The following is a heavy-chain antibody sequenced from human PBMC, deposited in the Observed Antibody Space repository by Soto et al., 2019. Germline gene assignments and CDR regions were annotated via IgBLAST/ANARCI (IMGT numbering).Heavy chain of an antibody. Sequence: QVQLVESGGCEVQPGRSLTISCAASGFTFSPYGMHWVRQTPGKGLGWVAVISYDGTNKFYSDSVKGRFTISRDNVKNTLTLQMNSLRADDTAVYSCAKDLQSYGDYDYYCY. CDR1: GFTFSPYG. D-gene: IGHD2-21*02. CDR2: ISYDGTNK. CDR3: AKDLQSYGDYDYYCY. V-gene: IGHV3-30*18. J-gene: IGHJ6*03.